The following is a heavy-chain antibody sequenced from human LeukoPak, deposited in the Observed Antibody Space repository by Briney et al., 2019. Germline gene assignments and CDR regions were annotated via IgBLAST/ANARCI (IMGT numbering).Heavy chain of an antibody. CDR1: GYTSTGYY. V-gene: IGHV1-2*02. CDR2: INPNSGGT. J-gene: IGHJ4*02. CDR3: ARGGGTSCLLGYCSGGSRY. Sequence: ASVKVSCKASGYTSTGYYMHWVRQAPGQGPEWMGWINPNSGGTNYAQKFQGRVTMTRDTSISTAYMELSRLRSDDTAVYYCARGGGTSCLLGYCSGGSRYWGQGTLVTVSS. D-gene: IGHD2-15*01.